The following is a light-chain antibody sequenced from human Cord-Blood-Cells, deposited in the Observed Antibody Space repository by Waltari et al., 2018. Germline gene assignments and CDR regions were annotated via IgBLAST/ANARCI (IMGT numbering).Light chain of an antibody. V-gene: IGKV1-5*01. CDR3: QQYNSYST. CDR1: QSISSW. CDR2: DAS. Sequence: DIQMTQSPSTLSASVGDRVTITCRDSQSISSWLAWYQQKPGKAPKLLIYDASSLESGVPSRFSGSGSGTEFTLTISSLQPDDFATYYYQQYNSYSTFGQGTRLEIK. J-gene: IGKJ5*01.